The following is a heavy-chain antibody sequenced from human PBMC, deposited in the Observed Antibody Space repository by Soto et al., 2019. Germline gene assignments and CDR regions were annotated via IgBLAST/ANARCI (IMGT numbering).Heavy chain of an antibody. Sequence: PGGSLRLSCAASGITFSTYAMSWVRQAPGKGLEWVSAISGSGGSTYYADSVKGRFTISRDNSKNTLYLQMNSLRAEDTAVYYCAKGGIVVVVAASYYYYGMDVWGQGTTVTVSS. V-gene: IGHV3-23*01. CDR3: AKGGIVVVVAASYYYYGMDV. J-gene: IGHJ6*02. CDR2: ISGSGGST. D-gene: IGHD2-15*01. CDR1: GITFSTYA.